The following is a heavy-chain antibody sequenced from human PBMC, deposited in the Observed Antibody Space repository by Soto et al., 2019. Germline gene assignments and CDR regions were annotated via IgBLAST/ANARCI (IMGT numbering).Heavy chain of an antibody. CDR3: AKGAFKFLRHYTVDY. CDR2: ISGSGGST. J-gene: IGHJ4*02. V-gene: IGHV3-23*01. D-gene: IGHD4-4*01. CDR1: GFTFSSYA. Sequence: EVQLLESWGGLVQPGGSLRLSCAASGFTFSSYAMSWVRQAPGKGLEWVSAISGSGGSTYYADSVKGRFTISRDNSKSTLYLQMNSLRAEDTAVYYCAKGAFKFLRHYTVDYWGQGTLVTVSS.